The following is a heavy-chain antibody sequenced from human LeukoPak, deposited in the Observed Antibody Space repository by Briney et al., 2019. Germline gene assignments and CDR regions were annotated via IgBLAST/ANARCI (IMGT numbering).Heavy chain of an antibody. CDR2: ISGDGGST. CDR3: ARDGPGYSGYDY. Sequence: PGGSLRLSCAASGFTFDDYAMHWVRQAPGKGLEWVSLISGDGGSTYYADSVKGRFTISRDNAENSLYLRMDSLRDEDTAVYYCARDGPGYSGYDYWGQGTLVTVSS. J-gene: IGHJ4*02. D-gene: IGHD5-12*01. CDR1: GFTFDDYA. V-gene: IGHV3-43*02.